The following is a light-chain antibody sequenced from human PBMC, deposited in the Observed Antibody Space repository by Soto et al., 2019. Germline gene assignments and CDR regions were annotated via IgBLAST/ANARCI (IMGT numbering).Light chain of an antibody. CDR3: QQYGSSPSWT. CDR1: QSVSSSY. CDR2: GAS. J-gene: IGKJ1*01. V-gene: IGKV3-20*01. Sequence: EIVLTQSPGTLYLSPGERATLSCRASQSVSSSYLAWYQQRPGQAPRLLIYGASNRATGIPDWFSGSGSGTDFTLTISRLEPEDFAVYYCQQYGSSPSWTFGQGTKVEIK.